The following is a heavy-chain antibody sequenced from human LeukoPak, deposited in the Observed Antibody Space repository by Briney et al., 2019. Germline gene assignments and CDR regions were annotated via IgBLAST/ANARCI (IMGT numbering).Heavy chain of an antibody. CDR1: GGSISSSNW. Sequence: SETLSLTCAVSGGSISSSNWWSWVRQPPGKGLEWIGEIYHSGSTNYNPSLKSRVTISVDKSKNQFSLKLSSVSAADTAVYYCARETLYSSSFDYFDYWGQGTLVTVSS. CDR3: ARETLYSSSFDYFDY. J-gene: IGHJ4*02. D-gene: IGHD6-13*01. CDR2: IYHSGST. V-gene: IGHV4-4*02.